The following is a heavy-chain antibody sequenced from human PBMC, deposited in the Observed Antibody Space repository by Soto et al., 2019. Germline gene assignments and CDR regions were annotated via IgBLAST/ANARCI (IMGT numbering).Heavy chain of an antibody. D-gene: IGHD3-16*02. Sequence: QVQLVQSGAEVKKPGSSVKVSCKASGGTFSSYAISWVRQAPGQGLEWMGGIIPIFGTANYAQKFQGRVTMTAAESTSTAYMELSRLRSEDTAVYYCARAGLLSGGGIGSLLDYWGQGTLVTVSS. CDR1: GGTFSSYA. V-gene: IGHV1-69*12. CDR3: ARAGLLSGGGIGSLLDY. J-gene: IGHJ4*02. CDR2: IIPIFGTA.